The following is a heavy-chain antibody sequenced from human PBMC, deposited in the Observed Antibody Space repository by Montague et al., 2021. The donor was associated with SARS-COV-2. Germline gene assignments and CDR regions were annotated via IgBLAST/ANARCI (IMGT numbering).Heavy chain of an antibody. CDR2: VHYSGDI. CDR1: GGSINSDSYY. D-gene: IGHD5-18*01. J-gene: IGHJ4*02. V-gene: IGHV4-39*01. Sequence: SETLSLTCSISGGSINSDSYYWGWIRQPPGKTLEWVGSVHYSGDIYYNPSLKSRAAISVDPSKNQFSLNVSSVTAADTAVYYCVRHGYGSVFLNDYWGQGTLVTVSS. CDR3: VRHGYGSVFLNDY.